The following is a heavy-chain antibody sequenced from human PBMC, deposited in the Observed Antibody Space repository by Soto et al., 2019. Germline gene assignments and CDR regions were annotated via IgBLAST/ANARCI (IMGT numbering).Heavy chain of an antibody. D-gene: IGHD3-10*01. Sequence: ASVKVSCKASGYTFTNYGINWVRQAPGQRLEWMGWVSAHTGNTNYAQKFQGRVTLATDSSTSTASMDLKSLKASDTAMYYCARRGVPYYYGMDVWGQGTTVTVSS. CDR2: VSAHTGNT. J-gene: IGHJ6*02. CDR1: GYTFTNYG. V-gene: IGHV1-18*01. CDR3: ARRGVPYYYGMDV.